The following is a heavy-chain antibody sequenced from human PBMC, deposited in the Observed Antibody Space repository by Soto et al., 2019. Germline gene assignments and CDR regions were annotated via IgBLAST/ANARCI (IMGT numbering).Heavy chain of an antibody. CDR3: AKDRSRSWYRELDY. V-gene: IGHV3-30*18. J-gene: IGHJ4*02. CDR2: ISYDGSNK. CDR1: GFTFSSYG. D-gene: IGHD6-13*01. Sequence: HPGGSLRLSCAASGFTFSSYGMHWVRQAPGKGLEWVAVISYDGSNKYYADSVKGRFTISRDNSKNTLYLQMNSLRAEDTAVYYCAKDRSRSWYRELDYWGQGTLVTVSS.